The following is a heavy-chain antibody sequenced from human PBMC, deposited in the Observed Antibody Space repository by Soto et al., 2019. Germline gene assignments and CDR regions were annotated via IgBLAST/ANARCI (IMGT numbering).Heavy chain of an antibody. V-gene: IGHV1-69*06. Sequence: SVKVSCKASGGTFSSYAISWVRQAPGQGLEWMGGIIPIFGTANYAQKFQGRVTITADKSTSTAYMELSSLRSEDTAVYYCASSGYSSGWPHFDYWGQGTLVTV. CDR1: GGTFSSYA. CDR2: IIPIFGTA. J-gene: IGHJ4*02. D-gene: IGHD6-19*01. CDR3: ASSGYSSGWPHFDY.